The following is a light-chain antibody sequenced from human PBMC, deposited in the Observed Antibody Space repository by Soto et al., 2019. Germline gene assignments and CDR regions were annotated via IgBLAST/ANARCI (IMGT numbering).Light chain of an antibody. J-gene: IGKJ4*01. Sequence: EIVLTQSPGTLSLSPGERATLSCRASQSVSSSFLAWYQQKPGQAPRLLIYGASSRATGIPGRFSGSGSGTDFTLTISALEPEDVAVYYCQQYGSSPLTFGGGTKVEIK. CDR2: GAS. V-gene: IGKV3-20*01. CDR1: QSVSSSF. CDR3: QQYGSSPLT.